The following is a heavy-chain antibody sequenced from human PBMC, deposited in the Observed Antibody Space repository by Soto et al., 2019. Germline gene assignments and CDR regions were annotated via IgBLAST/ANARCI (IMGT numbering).Heavy chain of an antibody. CDR2: IYHSGST. V-gene: IGHV4-4*02. Sequence: SETLSLTCAVSGGSISSSNWWSWVRQPPGKGLEWIGEIYHSGSTSYNPSLKSRVIISVDKSKNQFSLKLSSVTAADAAEYYCSSIGYGSGREDRAYGGQGTL. CDR1: GGSISSSNW. CDR3: SSIGYGSGREDRAY. J-gene: IGHJ4*02. D-gene: IGHD3-10*01.